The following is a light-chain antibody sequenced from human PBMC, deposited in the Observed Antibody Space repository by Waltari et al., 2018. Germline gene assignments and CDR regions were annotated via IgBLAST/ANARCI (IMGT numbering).Light chain of an antibody. J-gene: IGKJ1*01. CDR3: QHYRSLPVT. Sequence: EMVLTQSPGTRSLSPGERATLSCRPSESVRGALAWYQQRPGQAPRLLIYDVSSRATGIPDRFSGSGSGTDFSLTISRLEPEDFALYYCQHYRSLPVTFGQGTKVEIK. CDR2: DVS. CDR1: ESVRGA. V-gene: IGKV3-20*01.